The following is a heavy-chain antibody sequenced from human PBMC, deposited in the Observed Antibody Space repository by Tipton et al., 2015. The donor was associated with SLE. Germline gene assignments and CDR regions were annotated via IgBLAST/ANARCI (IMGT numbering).Heavy chain of an antibody. D-gene: IGHD3-3*01. CDR3: AKDLRRDFWSGYSQVGYFDY. V-gene: IGHV3-23*01. Sequence: SLRLSCAASGFTFSSYSMNWVRQAPGKGLEWVSAISGSGGSTYYADSVKGRFTISRDNSKNTLYLQMNSLRAEDTAVYYCAKDLRRDFWSGYSQVGYFDYWGQGTLVTVSS. CDR1: GFTFSSYS. CDR2: ISGSGGST. J-gene: IGHJ4*02.